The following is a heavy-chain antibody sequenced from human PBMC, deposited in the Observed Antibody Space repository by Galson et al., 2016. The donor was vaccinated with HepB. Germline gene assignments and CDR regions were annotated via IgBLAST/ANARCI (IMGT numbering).Heavy chain of an antibody. CDR2: ISTNGRSS. CDR3: VKNRHYYDSTGYLGAFDI. D-gene: IGHD3-22*01. Sequence: SLRLSCAASGLSISSYALHWVRQAPGKGLEYVSSISTNGRSSFYTDSVKVRVTISRDNSENTLYLQMSSLRAEDTAVYYCVKNRHYYDSTGYLGAFDIWGQGTLVTVSS. V-gene: IGHV3-64D*08. J-gene: IGHJ3*02. CDR1: GLSISSYA.